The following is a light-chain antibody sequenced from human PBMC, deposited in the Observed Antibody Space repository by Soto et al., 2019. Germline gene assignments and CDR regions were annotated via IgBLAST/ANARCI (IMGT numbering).Light chain of an antibody. J-gene: IGKJ5*01. CDR2: DAS. CDR3: QQYDNLPS. Sequence: DIQMTQSPSSLSASVGDRVTITCQASQDISNYLKWYQQKPGKAPKLLIYDASNFETGVPSRLSGSRSGTDFTFTISSLQPEDIATYYCQQYDNLPSFGQGTRLEIK. CDR1: QDISNY. V-gene: IGKV1-33*01.